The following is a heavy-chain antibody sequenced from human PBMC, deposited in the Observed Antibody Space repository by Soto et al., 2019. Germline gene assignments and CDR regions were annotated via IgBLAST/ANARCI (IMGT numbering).Heavy chain of an antibody. V-gene: IGHV5-10-1*01. Sequence: GESLKISCKGSGYSFTSYWISWVRQMPGKGLEWMGRIDPSDSYTNYSPSFQGHVTISADKSISTAYLQWSSLKASDTAMYYCARRGETEPPAGDYYYYGMDVWGQGTTVTVSS. D-gene: IGHD1-1*01. CDR3: ARRGETEPPAGDYYYYGMDV. CDR1: GYSFTSYW. J-gene: IGHJ6*02. CDR2: IDPSDSYT.